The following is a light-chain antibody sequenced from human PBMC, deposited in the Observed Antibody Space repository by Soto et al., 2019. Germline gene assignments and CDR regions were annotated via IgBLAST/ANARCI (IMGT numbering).Light chain of an antibody. CDR2: GAS. Sequence: EILLTQSPGTLSLSPGERATLSCRASQSVSSSYLAWYQQKPGQAPRLLIYGASSRATGISDRFSGSGSGTDFTLTISRLEPEDFAVYYCQQYDSSLTFGGGTKVEIK. J-gene: IGKJ4*01. V-gene: IGKV3-20*01. CDR1: QSVSSSY. CDR3: QQYDSSLT.